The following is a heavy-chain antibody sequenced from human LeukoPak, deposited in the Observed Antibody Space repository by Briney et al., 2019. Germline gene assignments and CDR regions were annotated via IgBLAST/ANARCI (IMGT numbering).Heavy chain of an antibody. D-gene: IGHD3-22*01. CDR2: IYYSGST. CDR3: AGQPGYYYDSSGYYRPFDY. J-gene: IGHJ4*02. CDR1: GGSISSYY. Sequence: SETLSLTCTVSGGSISSYYWSWIRQPPGKGLEWIGYIYYSGSTNYNPSLKSRVTISVDKSKNQFSLKLSSVTAADTAVYYCAGQPGYYYDSSGYYRPFDYWGQGTLVTVSS. V-gene: IGHV4-59*08.